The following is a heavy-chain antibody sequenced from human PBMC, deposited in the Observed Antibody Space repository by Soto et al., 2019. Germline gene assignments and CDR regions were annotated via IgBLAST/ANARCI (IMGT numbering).Heavy chain of an antibody. D-gene: IGHD2-15*01. CDR2: ISPSDSNT. CDR1: GYSFMSYW. J-gene: IGHJ6*02. Sequence: PGESRKISCKGSGYSFMSYWISWVRQMPGKGLEWMGRISPSDSNTDYSPSFQGHVTISADMSLSTAYLQWSSLKASDTAIYYCARLGLAATYYYAMDVWGQGTTVTVSS. V-gene: IGHV5-10-1*01. CDR3: ARLGLAATYYYAMDV.